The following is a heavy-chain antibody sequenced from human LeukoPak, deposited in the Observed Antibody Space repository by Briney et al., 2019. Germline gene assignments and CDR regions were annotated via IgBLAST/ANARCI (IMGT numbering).Heavy chain of an antibody. CDR2: IKSDGSTT. D-gene: IGHD6-19*01. V-gene: IGHV3-74*01. CDR3: ARVTRYRSGWFDY. Sequence: GGSLRLSCAASGFTFSSNWMHWVRQAPGKGLVWVSRIKSDGSTTDYADSVKGRFTISRDNAKNTLYLQMNSLRAEDTAVYYCARVTRYRSGWFDYWGQGTLVTVSS. J-gene: IGHJ4*02. CDR1: GFTFSSNW.